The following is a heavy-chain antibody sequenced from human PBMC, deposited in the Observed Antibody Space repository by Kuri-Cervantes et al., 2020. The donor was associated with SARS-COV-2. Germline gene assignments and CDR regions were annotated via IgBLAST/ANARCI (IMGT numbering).Heavy chain of an antibody. CDR1: GGSCSGYY. D-gene: IGHD3-22*01. CDR2: INHSGST. CDR3: ARGRDYYDSSGYPDSEYFQH. Sequence: GSLRLSCAVYGGSCSGYYRSWIRQPPGKGLEWIGEINHSGSTNYNPSLKSRVTISVDTSKNQFSLKLSSVTAADTAVYYCARGRDYYDSSGYPDSEYFQHWGQGTLVTVSS. J-gene: IGHJ1*01. V-gene: IGHV4-34*01.